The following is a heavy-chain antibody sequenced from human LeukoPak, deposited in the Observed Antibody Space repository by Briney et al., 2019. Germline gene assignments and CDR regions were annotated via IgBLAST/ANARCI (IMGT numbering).Heavy chain of an antibody. J-gene: IGHJ5*02. Sequence: GRSLRLSCAASGFTFSSYAMHWVRQAPGKGLEWVAVISYDGSNKYYADSVKGRFTIPRDNSKNTLYLQMNSLRAEDTAVYYCARRSIVGATWAPWGQGTLVTVSS. D-gene: IGHD1-26*01. CDR2: ISYDGSNK. CDR1: GFTFSSYA. CDR3: ARRSIVGATWAP. V-gene: IGHV3-30-3*01.